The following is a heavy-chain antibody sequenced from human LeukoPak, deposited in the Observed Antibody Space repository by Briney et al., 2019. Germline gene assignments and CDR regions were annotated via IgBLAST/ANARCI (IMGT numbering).Heavy chain of an antibody. CDR2: IYTSGST. J-gene: IGHJ6*02. CDR1: GGSISSYY. Sequence: SETLSLTCTVSGGSISSYYWSWIRQPAGKGLEWIGRIYTSGSTNYNPSLKSRVTMSVDTSKNQFSLKLSSVTAADTTVYYCARDSYGDYYYYYGMDVWGQGTTVTVSS. D-gene: IGHD4-17*01. V-gene: IGHV4-4*07. CDR3: ARDSYGDYYYYYGMDV.